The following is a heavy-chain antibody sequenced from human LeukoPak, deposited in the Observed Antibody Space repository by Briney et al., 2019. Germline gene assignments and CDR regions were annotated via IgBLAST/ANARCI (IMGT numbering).Heavy chain of an antibody. CDR1: GGSISSSSYY. CDR3: ASYSSSSDYYYYYMDV. J-gene: IGHJ6*03. V-gene: IGHV4-39*07. D-gene: IGHD6-6*01. CDR2: IYYSGST. Sequence: SETLSLTCTVSGGSISSSSYYWGWIRQPPGKGLEWIGSIYYSGSTYYNPSLKSRVTISVDTSKNKFSLKLSSVTAADTAVYYCASYSSSSDYYYYYMDVWGKGTTVTVSS.